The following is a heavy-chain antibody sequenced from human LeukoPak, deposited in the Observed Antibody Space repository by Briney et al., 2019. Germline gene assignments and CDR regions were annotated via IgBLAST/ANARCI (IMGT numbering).Heavy chain of an antibody. CDR3: ARFTSYGYLADAFDI. CDR2: IYYSGST. V-gene: IGHV4-59*01. J-gene: IGHJ3*02. D-gene: IGHD5-18*01. CDR1: GGSLSSDF. Sequence: LGTPSPTLPVPGGSLSSDFWGWIRPPPGKGLGWIGYIYYSGSTNYNPSLKSRVTISVDTSKNQFSLKLSSVTAADTAVYYCARFTSYGYLADAFDIWGQGTMVTVSS.